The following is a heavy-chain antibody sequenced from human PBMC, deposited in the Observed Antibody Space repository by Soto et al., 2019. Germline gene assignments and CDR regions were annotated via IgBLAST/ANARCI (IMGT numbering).Heavy chain of an antibody. D-gene: IGHD2-15*01. Sequence: EVQLLESGGGLVQPGESLRLSCAVSGFTFNNYAMSWVRQAPGKGLEWVSIISGTGDATYYADSVKGRFTISRDNSKNTLYLQMNSLRAEDTAIYYCAKWGCSKNLDNWGQGNLVTVSS. J-gene: IGHJ4*02. CDR3: AKWGCSKNLDN. CDR2: ISGTGDAT. V-gene: IGHV3-23*01. CDR1: GFTFNNYA.